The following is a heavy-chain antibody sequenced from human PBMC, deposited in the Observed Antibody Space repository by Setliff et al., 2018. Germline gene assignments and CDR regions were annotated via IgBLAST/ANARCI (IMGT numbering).Heavy chain of an antibody. CDR3: AREGGDGDSSGYYPPLAY. CDR2: INPNSGGT. V-gene: IGHV1-2*02. Sequence: ASVKGSCKASGYTFTSYGINWGRQAPGQGLEGMGWINPNSGGTNPAEKFQGRLTMTRDTSTSTAYMELKSLRSDDPAIYYCAREGGDGDSSGYYPPLAYWGQGTLVTVSS. CDR1: GYTFTSYG. D-gene: IGHD3-22*01. J-gene: IGHJ4*02.